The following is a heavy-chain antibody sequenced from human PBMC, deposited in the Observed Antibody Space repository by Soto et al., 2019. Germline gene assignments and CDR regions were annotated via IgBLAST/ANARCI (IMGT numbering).Heavy chain of an antibody. V-gene: IGHV3-30-3*01. CDR1: GFTFSSYA. Sequence: GGSLRLSCAASGFTFSSYAMHWVRQAPGKGLEWVAVISYDGSNKYYADSVKGRFTISRDNSKNTLYLQMNSLRAEDTAVYYCARDETIAVAGSYFDYWGQGTLVTVSS. J-gene: IGHJ4*02. CDR2: ISYDGSNK. CDR3: ARDETIAVAGSYFDY. D-gene: IGHD6-19*01.